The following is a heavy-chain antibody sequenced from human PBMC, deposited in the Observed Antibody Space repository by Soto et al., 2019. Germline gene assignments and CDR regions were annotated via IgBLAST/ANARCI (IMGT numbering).Heavy chain of an antibody. J-gene: IGHJ4*02. CDR1: GFTFSDYY. CDR3: ARVAVVPAAVGYYFDY. Sequence: QVQLVESGGGLVKPGGSLRLSCAASGFTFSDYYMSWIRQAPGKGLEWVSYISSSSSYTNYADSVKGRFTISRDNAKNXLYLQMNSLRAEDTAVYYCARVAVVPAAVGYYFDYWGQGTLVTVSS. V-gene: IGHV3-11*05. D-gene: IGHD2-2*01. CDR2: ISSSSSYT.